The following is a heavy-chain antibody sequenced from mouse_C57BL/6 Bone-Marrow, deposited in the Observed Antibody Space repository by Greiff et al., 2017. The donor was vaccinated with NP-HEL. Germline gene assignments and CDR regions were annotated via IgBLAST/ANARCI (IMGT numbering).Heavy chain of an antibody. D-gene: IGHD2-14*01. Sequence: QVQLQQSGAELVKPGASVKLSCKASGYTFTSYWMQWVKQRPGQGLEWIGEIDPSDSYTNYNQKIKGKATLTVDTSTITAYMQLSSLTSEDSAVYYCARRRGVPLFDYWGKGTTLTVSS. J-gene: IGHJ2*01. V-gene: IGHV1-50*01. CDR3: ARRRGVPLFDY. CDR2: IDPSDSYT. CDR1: GYTFTSYW.